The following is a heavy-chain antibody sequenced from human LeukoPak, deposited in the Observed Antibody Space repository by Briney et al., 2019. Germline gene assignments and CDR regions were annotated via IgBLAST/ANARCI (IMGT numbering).Heavy chain of an antibody. J-gene: IGHJ4*02. CDR1: GYTFSSHS. D-gene: IGHD2-21*02. CDR3: ARDRDWHFDY. CDR2: INPSVDVT. V-gene: IGHV1-46*01. Sequence: ASVKVSCEASGYTFSSHSMHWVRQAPGQGLEWMGIINPSVDVTTYAQNFQGRVIMTRDMSTSTVYMELSSLRSEDTAVYYCARDRDWHFDYWGQGTLVTVSS.